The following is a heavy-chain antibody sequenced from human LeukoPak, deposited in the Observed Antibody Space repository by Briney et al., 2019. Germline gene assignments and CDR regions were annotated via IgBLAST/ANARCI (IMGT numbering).Heavy chain of an antibody. V-gene: IGHV1-2*02. CDR3: ARGFRITYYDFWSGYYGAFDI. Sequence: ASVKVSCKASGYTFTGYYMHWLRQAPGQGLEWMGWINPNSGGTNYAQKFQGRVTMTRDTSISTAYMELSRLRSDDTAVYYCARGFRITYYDFWSGYYGAFDIWGQGTMVTVSS. CDR1: GYTFTGYY. CDR2: INPNSGGT. D-gene: IGHD3-3*01. J-gene: IGHJ3*02.